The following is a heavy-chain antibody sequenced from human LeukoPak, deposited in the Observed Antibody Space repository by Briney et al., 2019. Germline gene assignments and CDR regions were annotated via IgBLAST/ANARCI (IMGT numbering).Heavy chain of an antibody. CDR2: IWYDGSNK. J-gene: IGHJ6*03. V-gene: IGHV3-33*01. D-gene: IGHD3-16*01. Sequence: GRSLRLSCAASGFTFSSYGMHWVRQAPGKGLEWVAVIWYDGSNKYYADSVKGRFTISRDNSKNTLYLQMNSLRAEDTAVYYCARGYGGTYYYYMDVWGKGTTVTVSS. CDR3: ARGYGGTYYYYMDV. CDR1: GFTFSSYG.